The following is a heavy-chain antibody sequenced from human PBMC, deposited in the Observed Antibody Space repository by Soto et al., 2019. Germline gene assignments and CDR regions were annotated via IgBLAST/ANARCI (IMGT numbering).Heavy chain of an antibody. V-gene: IGHV1-18*01. CDR3: AREGIAARSLPFDY. J-gene: IGHJ4*02. CDR1: GYTFTSYG. Sequence: ASVKVSCKASGYTFTSYGISWVRHAPGQGLEWMGWISAYNGNTNYAQKLQGRDTMTTDPSTSTAYMELRSLRSDDTAVYYCAREGIAARSLPFDYWGQGTLVTVS. CDR2: ISAYNGNT. D-gene: IGHD6-6*01.